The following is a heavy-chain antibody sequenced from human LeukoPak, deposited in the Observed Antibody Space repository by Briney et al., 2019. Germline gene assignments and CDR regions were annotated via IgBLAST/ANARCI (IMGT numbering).Heavy chain of an antibody. CDR2: ISYDGSNK. D-gene: IGHD6-13*01. V-gene: IGHV3-30*18. CDR1: GFTFSSYG. Sequence: PGRSLRLSCAASGFTFSSYGMHWVRQAPGKGLEWVAAISYDGSNKYYADSVKGRFTISRDNSKNTLYLQMNSLRAEDTAVYYCAKDWTSIAAAGPLGDWFDPWGQGTLVTVSS. CDR3: AKDWTSIAAAGPLGDWFDP. J-gene: IGHJ5*02.